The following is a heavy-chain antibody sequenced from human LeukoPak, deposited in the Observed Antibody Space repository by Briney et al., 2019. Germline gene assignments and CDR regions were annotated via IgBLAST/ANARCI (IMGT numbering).Heavy chain of an antibody. CDR2: ISGSGGST. D-gene: IGHD3-10*01. CDR1: GFTFSSYA. CDR3: AIDPGWFGGPKDAFDI. Sequence: GGSLRLSRAASGFTFSSYAMSWVRQAPGKGLEWVSAISGSGGSTYYADSVKGRFTISRDNSKNTLYLQMNSLRAEDTAVYYCAIDPGWFGGPKDAFDIWGQGTMVTVSS. J-gene: IGHJ3*02. V-gene: IGHV3-23*01.